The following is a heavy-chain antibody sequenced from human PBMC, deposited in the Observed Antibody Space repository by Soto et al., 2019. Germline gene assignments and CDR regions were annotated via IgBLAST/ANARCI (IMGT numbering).Heavy chain of an antibody. CDR3: ARGALGQPPATGY. Sequence: QVQLVQSGAEVKKPGASVKVSCKASGYTFTSYDINWMRQATGQGLEWMGWMNPDSGNTGYAQKFQGRVTMTRNTSISTAYRERSSLRSEDTAVYYCARGALGQPPATGYWGQGTLVTVSS. V-gene: IGHV1-8*01. CDR1: GYTFTSYD. J-gene: IGHJ4*02. D-gene: IGHD7-27*01. CDR2: MNPDSGNT.